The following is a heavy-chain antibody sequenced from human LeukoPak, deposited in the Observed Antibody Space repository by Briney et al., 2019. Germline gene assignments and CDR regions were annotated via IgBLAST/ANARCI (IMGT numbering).Heavy chain of an antibody. CDR2: ISGSGSST. D-gene: IGHD5-18*01. Sequence: GGSLRLSCAASGFTFSSYAMSWVRQAPGKGLEWVSAISGSGSSTYYADSVKGRFTISRDNSKNTLYLQMNSLRAEDTAVYYCAKNRGYSYGYDAFDIWGQGTMVTVSS. CDR3: AKNRGYSYGYDAFDI. V-gene: IGHV3-23*01. CDR1: GFTFSSYA. J-gene: IGHJ3*02.